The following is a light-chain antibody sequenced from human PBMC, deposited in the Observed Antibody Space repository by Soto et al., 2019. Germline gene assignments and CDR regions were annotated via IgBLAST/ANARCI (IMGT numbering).Light chain of an antibody. V-gene: IGKV1-5*03. CDR2: KAS. Sequence: DIQMTQSPSTLSASVGDRVTITCRASQSISSWLAWYQQKPGKAPKLLIYKASSLESGVPSRFSGSGSGTEFPLTISSLQPDDFATYYCQQYNSYSYTFGQGTKLRSN. CDR1: QSISSW. CDR3: QQYNSYSYT. J-gene: IGKJ2*01.